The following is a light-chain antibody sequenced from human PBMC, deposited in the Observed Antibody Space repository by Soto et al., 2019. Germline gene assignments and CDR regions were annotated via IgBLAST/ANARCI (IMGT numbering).Light chain of an antibody. CDR1: QSVSSN. Sequence: EIVMTQSPATLSVSPGERATLSCRASQSVSSNLAWYQQKPGQAPRLLIYGASIRATGIPARFSGSGSGTEFTLTISSLQSEDFAVYYCQQYKNWLFFGQGTRLEIK. J-gene: IGKJ5*01. CDR3: QQYKNWLF. V-gene: IGKV3D-15*01. CDR2: GAS.